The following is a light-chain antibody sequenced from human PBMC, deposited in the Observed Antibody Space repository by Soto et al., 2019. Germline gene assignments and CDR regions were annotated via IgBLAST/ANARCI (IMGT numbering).Light chain of an antibody. CDR1: SGHSSYA. V-gene: IGLV4-69*01. Sequence: QPVLTQSPSAYASLGASVKLTCTLSSGHSSYAIAWHQQQPEKGPRYLMKLNSDGSHSKGDGIPDRFSGSSSGAERYLTISSLQSEDEADYYCQTWGTGIAVFGGGTQLTVL. CDR2: LNSDGSH. CDR3: QTWGTGIAV. J-gene: IGLJ7*01.